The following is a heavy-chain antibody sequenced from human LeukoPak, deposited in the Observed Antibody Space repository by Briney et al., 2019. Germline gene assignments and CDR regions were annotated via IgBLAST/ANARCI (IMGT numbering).Heavy chain of an antibody. J-gene: IGHJ4*02. V-gene: IGHV4-59*08. CDR2: IYYSGST. CDR1: GGSISSYY. Sequence: SETLSLTCTVSGGSISSYYWRWIRQPPGKGLEWIGYIYYSGSTNYNPSLKSRVTISVDTSKNQFSLKLSSVTAADTAVYYCARHSPGGGYSSSAGTDYWGQGTLVTVSS. D-gene: IGHD6-13*01. CDR3: ARHSPGGGYSSSAGTDY.